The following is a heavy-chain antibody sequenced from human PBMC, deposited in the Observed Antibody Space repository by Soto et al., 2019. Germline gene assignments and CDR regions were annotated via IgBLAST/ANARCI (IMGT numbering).Heavy chain of an antibody. J-gene: IGHJ4*02. CDR1: GYTFSNYG. D-gene: IGHD2-21*02. CDR2: ISAYNGDT. Sequence: QVLLVQSGAEVKKPGASVKVSCKASGYTFSNYGISWVRQAPGQGLEWMGWISAYNGDTKYAQKFQDRVTMTSDTSTNTANMEQRKLISDDTAVYYCARSLVDCEDWGQRNVVT. V-gene: IGHV1-18*01. CDR3: ARSLVDCED.